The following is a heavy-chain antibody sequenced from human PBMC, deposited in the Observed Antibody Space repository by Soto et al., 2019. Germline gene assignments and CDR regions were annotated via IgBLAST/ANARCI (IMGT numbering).Heavy chain of an antibody. Sequence: QVQLQESGPGLVEPSQTLSLTCTVSGGSISGEGYYWSWIRQYSGRGLEWIGYIHYSGSTYYNPSLKSRVTISVDTSKTQCCLKLSSVTAADTAVYYCARAWTATAGWANWFDRWGQGTLVTVSS. V-gene: IGHV4-31*03. CDR2: IHYSGST. J-gene: IGHJ5*02. D-gene: IGHD6-13*01. CDR3: ARAWTATAGWANWFDR. CDR1: GGSISGEGYY.